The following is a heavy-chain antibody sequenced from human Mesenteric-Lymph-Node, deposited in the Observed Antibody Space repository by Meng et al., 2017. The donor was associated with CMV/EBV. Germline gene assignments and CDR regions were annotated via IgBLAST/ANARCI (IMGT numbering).Heavy chain of an antibody. D-gene: IGHD1-1*01. Sequence: SQTLSLTCAVYGGSFSGYYWSWIRQPPGKGLEWIGEINHSGSTNYNPSLKSRVTISVDTSKNQFSLKLSSVTAADTAVYYCASRPRNGRSKCFMWFDPWGQGTLVTVSS. J-gene: IGHJ5*02. CDR2: INHSGST. V-gene: IGHV4-34*01. CDR1: GGSFSGYY. CDR3: ASRPRNGRSKCFMWFDP.